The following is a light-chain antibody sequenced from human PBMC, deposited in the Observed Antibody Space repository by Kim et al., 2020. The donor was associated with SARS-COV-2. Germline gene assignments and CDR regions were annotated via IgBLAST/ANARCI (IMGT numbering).Light chain of an antibody. V-gene: IGLV6-57*02. CDR1: SGSIASNY. CDR3: QSYDSSNWV. Sequence: NFMLTQPHSVSESPGKTVTISCTGSSGSIASNYVQWYQQRPGSPPTTVIYEDNQRPSGVPDRFSGSIDSSSNSASLTISGLKTEDEADYYCQSYDSSNWVFGGGTQLTVL. J-gene: IGLJ3*02. CDR2: EDN.